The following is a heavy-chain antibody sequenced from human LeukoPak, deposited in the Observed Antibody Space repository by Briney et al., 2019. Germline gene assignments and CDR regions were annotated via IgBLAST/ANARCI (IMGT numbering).Heavy chain of an antibody. CDR1: GFTFSSYA. Sequence: GGSLRLSCAASGFTFSSYAMSWIRQAPGKGLEWVSYISSSGSTIYYADSVKGRFTISRDNAKDSLYLQMNSLRAEDTAVYYCARHHDYSIARNAFDIWGQGTMVTVSS. J-gene: IGHJ3*02. V-gene: IGHV3-11*01. D-gene: IGHD4-11*01. CDR2: ISSSGSTI. CDR3: ARHHDYSIARNAFDI.